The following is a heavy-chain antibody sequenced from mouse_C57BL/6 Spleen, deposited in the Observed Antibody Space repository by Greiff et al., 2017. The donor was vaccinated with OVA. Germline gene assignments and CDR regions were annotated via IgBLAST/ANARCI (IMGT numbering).Heavy chain of an antibody. J-gene: IGHJ4*01. CDR3: AREGVYGYDDGRAMDY. D-gene: IGHD2-2*01. CDR1: GYTFTSYW. CDR2: IHPNSGST. V-gene: IGHV1-64*01. Sequence: QVQLQQPGAELVKPGASVKLSCKASGYTFTSYWMHWVKQRPGQGLEWIGMIHPNSGSTNYNEKFKSKATLTVDKSSSTAYMQLSSLTSEDSAVYDCAREGVYGYDDGRAMDYWGQGTSVTVSS.